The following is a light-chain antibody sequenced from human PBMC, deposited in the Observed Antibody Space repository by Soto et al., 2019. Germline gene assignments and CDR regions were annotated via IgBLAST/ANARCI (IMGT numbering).Light chain of an antibody. Sequence: QSVLTQPPSASATPGQRVTISCSGGASNIESNTVTWYKQPPGTAPKLVIYSNDDRPSGVPARFSGSRSGTSASLAISGLQSDDEADYFCAAWDDRLNGYVFGGGTKVTVL. CDR1: ASNIESNT. CDR3: AAWDDRLNGYV. CDR2: SND. V-gene: IGLV1-44*01. J-gene: IGLJ1*01.